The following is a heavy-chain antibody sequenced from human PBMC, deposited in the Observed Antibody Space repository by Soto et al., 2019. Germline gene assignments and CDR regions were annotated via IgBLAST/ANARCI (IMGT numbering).Heavy chain of an antibody. D-gene: IGHD6-13*01. CDR2: INHSGST. Sequence: QVQLQQWGAGLLKPSETLSLTCAVYGGSFSGYYWSWIRQPPGKGLEWIGEINHSGSTNYNPSLKSRVNISVATSNNQFSLKLSSVTAADTAVYYCARGPRSIAAAGTYYYYGMDVWGQGTTVTVSS. J-gene: IGHJ6*02. V-gene: IGHV4-34*01. CDR3: ARGPRSIAAAGTYYYYGMDV. CDR1: GGSFSGYY.